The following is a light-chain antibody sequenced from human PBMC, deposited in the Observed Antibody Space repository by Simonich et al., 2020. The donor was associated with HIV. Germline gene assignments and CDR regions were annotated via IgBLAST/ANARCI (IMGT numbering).Light chain of an antibody. V-gene: IGKV3-15*01. CDR2: GAS. Sequence: EIVMTQSPATLSVSPGERATLSCRASHSVRSNLAWYQQKPGQAPRLLIYGASTRATGISARFSGSGSGTEFTLTISSLQSEDFAVYYCQRYNKWPPWTFGQGTKVEI. J-gene: IGKJ1*01. CDR3: QRYNKWPPWT. CDR1: HSVRSN.